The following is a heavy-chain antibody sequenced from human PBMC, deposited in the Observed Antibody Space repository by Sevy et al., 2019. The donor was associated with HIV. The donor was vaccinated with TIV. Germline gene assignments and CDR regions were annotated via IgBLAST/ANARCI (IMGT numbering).Heavy chain of an antibody. V-gene: IGHV3-11*01. J-gene: IGHJ5*02. CDR1: GFTFSDYY. Sequence: GGSLRLSCAASGFTFSDYYMSWIRQAPGKGLEWVSYISRSGSTIYNADSVKGRFTITRENAKNSLYLQMNSLRAEDTAVYYCAGAAGRGVSCGDWFDPWGQGTLVTVSS. CDR3: AGAAGRGVSCGDWFDP. CDR2: ISRSGSTI. D-gene: IGHD3-10*01.